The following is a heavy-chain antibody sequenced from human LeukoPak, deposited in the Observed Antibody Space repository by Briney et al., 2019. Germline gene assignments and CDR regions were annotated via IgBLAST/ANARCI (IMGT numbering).Heavy chain of an antibody. D-gene: IGHD3-16*01. Sequence: GGSLRLSCAASGFTFNTFVMTWVRQAPGKGLEWVSSVGDSGDTTYYADSVKGRFTISRDNDKNTLYLQMHGLRAEDTAVYYCARGGTFFGYWGQGDLVTVSS. J-gene: IGHJ4*02. CDR3: ARGGTFFGY. V-gene: IGHV3-23*01. CDR1: GFTFNTFV. CDR2: VGDSGDTT.